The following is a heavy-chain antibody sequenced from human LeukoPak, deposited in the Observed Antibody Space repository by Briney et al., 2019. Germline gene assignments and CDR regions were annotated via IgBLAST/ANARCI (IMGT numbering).Heavy chain of an antibody. D-gene: IGHD3-22*01. CDR1: GYTFTSYA. Sequence: GASVKVSCKASGYTFTSYAMHWVRQAPGQRLEWMGWINAGNGNTKYSQKFQGRVTITRDTSASTAYMELSSLRSEDTAVYYCARHASSGYYSDYWGQGTLVTVSS. J-gene: IGHJ4*02. CDR3: ARHASSGYYSDY. CDR2: INAGNGNT. V-gene: IGHV1-3*01.